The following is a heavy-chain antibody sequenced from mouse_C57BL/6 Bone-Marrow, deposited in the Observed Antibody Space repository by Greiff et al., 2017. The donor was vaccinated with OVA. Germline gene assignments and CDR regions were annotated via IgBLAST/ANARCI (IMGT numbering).Heavy chain of an antibody. CDR3: AREGIYDYGSSYVGFAD. J-gene: IGHJ3*01. CDR2: IHPNSGST. D-gene: IGHD1-1*01. Sequence: VQLQQPGAELVKPGASVKLSCKASGYTFTSYWMHWVKQRPGQGLEWIGMIHPNSGSTNYNEKFKSKATLTVDKSSSTAYMQLSSLTSEDSAVYYCAREGIYDYGSSYVGFADWGQGTLVTVSA. V-gene: IGHV1-64*01. CDR1: GYTFTSYW.